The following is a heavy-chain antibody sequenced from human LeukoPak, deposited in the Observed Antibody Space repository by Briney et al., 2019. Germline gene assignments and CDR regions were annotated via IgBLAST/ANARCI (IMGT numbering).Heavy chain of an antibody. CDR3: ARHEGLARPFDY. J-gene: IGHJ4*02. CDR1: GGSFSGYY. Sequence: SETLSLTCAVYGGSFSGYYWSWIRQPPGKGLEWIGEINHSGSTNYNPSLKSRVTISVETSKNQFSLRLSSVTAADTAVYFCARHEGLARPFDYWGQGTLVPVSS. V-gene: IGHV4-34*01. CDR2: INHSGST. D-gene: IGHD6-19*01.